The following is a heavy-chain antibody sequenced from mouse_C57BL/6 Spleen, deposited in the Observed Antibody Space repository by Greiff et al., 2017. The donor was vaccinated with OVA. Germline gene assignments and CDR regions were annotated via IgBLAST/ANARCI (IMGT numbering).Heavy chain of an antibody. CDR2: IYPGSGNT. Sequence: QVQLKQSGAELVRPGASVKLSCKASGHTFTDYYINWVKQRPGQGLEWIARIYPGSGNTYYNEKFKGKATLTSEKSSSTAYMQLSNLTSEDSAVYFCARGEDDYGAWFAYWGQGTLVTVSA. CDR3: ARGEDDYGAWFAY. V-gene: IGHV1-76*01. CDR1: GHTFTDYY. D-gene: IGHD2-4*01. J-gene: IGHJ3*01.